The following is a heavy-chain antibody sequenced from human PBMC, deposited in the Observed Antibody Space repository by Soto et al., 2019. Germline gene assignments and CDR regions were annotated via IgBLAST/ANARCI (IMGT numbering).Heavy chain of an antibody. CDR2: VNHSGTT. D-gene: IGHD2-2*01. Sequence: QVQLQQWGAGLLKPSETLSLTCAVYGGSFSGYYWTWIRQSPEKGLEWIGEVNHSGTTYYNPSLKTRVTTSVHPPKNQFSLKMSSVTAADTAVYYCARGIGYCSSINCYSSRRLRFDSWGQGTLVTVSS. CDR1: GGSFSGYY. CDR3: ARGIGYCSSINCYSSRRLRFDS. V-gene: IGHV4-34*01. J-gene: IGHJ4*02.